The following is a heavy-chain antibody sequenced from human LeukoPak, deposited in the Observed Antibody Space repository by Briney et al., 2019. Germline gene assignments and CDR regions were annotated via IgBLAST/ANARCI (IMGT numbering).Heavy chain of an antibody. CDR2: IYTSGST. V-gene: IGHV4-61*02. Sequence: SETLSLTCTVSGGSISSGSYYWSWIRQPAGKGLEWIGRIYTSGSTNYNPSLKSRVTISVDTSKNQFSLKPSSVTAADTAVYYCARDLPGYCSGGSCYYFDYWGQGTLVTVSS. J-gene: IGHJ4*02. CDR1: GGSISSGSYY. CDR3: ARDLPGYCSGGSCYYFDY. D-gene: IGHD2-15*01.